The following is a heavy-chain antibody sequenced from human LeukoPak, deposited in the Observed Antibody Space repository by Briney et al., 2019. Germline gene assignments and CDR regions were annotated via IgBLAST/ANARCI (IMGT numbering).Heavy chain of an antibody. Sequence: GGSLRLSCVASGFTFDDYGMSWVRQAPGKGLEWVSGINWNGGSTGYADSVKGRFTISRDNAKNSLYLQMNSLRAEDTALYYCARARYYYDSSGFKADWFDPWGQGTLVTVSS. J-gene: IGHJ5*02. D-gene: IGHD3-22*01. V-gene: IGHV3-20*04. CDR1: GFTFDDYG. CDR3: ARARYYYDSSGFKADWFDP. CDR2: INWNGGST.